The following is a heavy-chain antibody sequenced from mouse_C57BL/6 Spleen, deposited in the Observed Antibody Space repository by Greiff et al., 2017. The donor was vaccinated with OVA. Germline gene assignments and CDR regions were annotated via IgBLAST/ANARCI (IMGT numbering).Heavy chain of an antibody. CDR1: GYAFSSYW. Sequence: VMLVESGAELVKPGASVKISCKASGYAFSSYWMNWVKQRPGKGLEWIGQIYPGDGDTNYNGKFKGKATLTADKSSSTAYMQLSSLTSEDSAVYFCARWGGYSDYYAKDYWGQGTSVTVSS. CDR2: IYPGDGDT. V-gene: IGHV1-80*01. J-gene: IGHJ4*01. CDR3: ARWGGYSDYYAKDY. D-gene: IGHD2-3*01.